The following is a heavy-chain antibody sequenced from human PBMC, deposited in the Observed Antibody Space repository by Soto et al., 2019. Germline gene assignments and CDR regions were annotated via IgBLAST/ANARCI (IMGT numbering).Heavy chain of an antibody. CDR1: GGPISSSSYY. V-gene: IGHV4-39*01. J-gene: IGHJ6*02. CDR2: IYYSGST. Sequence: PSETLSLTCTVSGGPISSSSYYWGWIRQPPGKGLEWIGSIYYSGSTYYNPSLKSRVTISVDTSKNQFSLKLSSVTAADTAVYYCASQESPYYYYGMDVWGQGTTVT. CDR3: ASQESPYYYYGMDV.